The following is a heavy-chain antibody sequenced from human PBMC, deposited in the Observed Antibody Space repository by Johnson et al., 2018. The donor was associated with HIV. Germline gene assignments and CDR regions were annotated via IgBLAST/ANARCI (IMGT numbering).Heavy chain of an antibody. Sequence: EVQLVESGGGLVHPGGSLRLSCAASGFTVSTNYMSWVRQAPGKGLEWVSLIYTGGSTFYADSVKGRFTISRDNSKNALYLQMNSLRAEDTAVYYCARVRVGAFDMWGQGTVVHVSS. V-gene: IGHV3-66*02. CDR3: ARVRVGAFDM. D-gene: IGHD1-26*01. CDR1: GFTVSTNY. J-gene: IGHJ3*02. CDR2: IYTGGST.